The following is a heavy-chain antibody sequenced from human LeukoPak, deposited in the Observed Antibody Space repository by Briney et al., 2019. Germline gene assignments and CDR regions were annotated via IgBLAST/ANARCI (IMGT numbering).Heavy chain of an antibody. CDR1: GGSISSGSYY. V-gene: IGHV4-61*02. CDR2: IYTSGST. D-gene: IGHD4-11*01. CDR3: ARATADYSYYYYYMDV. Sequence: SETLSLTCTVSGGSISSGSYYWSWIRQPAGKGLEWIGRIYTSGSTNYNPSLKSRVTISVDTSKNQFSLKLSSVTAADTAVYYCARATADYSYYYYYMDVWGKGTTVTVSS. J-gene: IGHJ6*03.